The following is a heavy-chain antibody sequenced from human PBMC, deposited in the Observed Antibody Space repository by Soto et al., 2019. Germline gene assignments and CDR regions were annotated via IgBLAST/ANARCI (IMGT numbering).Heavy chain of an antibody. J-gene: IGHJ6*02. V-gene: IGHV3-23*01. CDR1: GFTFSSYV. Sequence: GESLKISCAASGFTFSSYVMSWVRQAPGKGLEWVSSITDRGGSTNYAGSVTGRFTISRDNSKKTLYLQMNSLSADDTAVYYCASNRGSSTRCCYYYGMDVWGQGTTVTVSS. CDR2: ITDRGGST. CDR3: ASNRGSSTRCCYYYGMDV. D-gene: IGHD2-2*01.